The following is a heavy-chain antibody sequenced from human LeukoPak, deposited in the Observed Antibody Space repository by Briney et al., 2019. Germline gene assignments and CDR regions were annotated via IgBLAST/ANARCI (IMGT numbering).Heavy chain of an antibody. D-gene: IGHD2-8*01. Sequence: ASVKVSCKASGYIFTSYYIHWVRQAPGQGLEWMGIINPSGGNTNYAQKFQGRVTMTRDTSISTAYMELSRLRSDDTAVYYCARDRNGVYYYYYMDVWGKGTTVTVSS. J-gene: IGHJ6*03. V-gene: IGHV1-46*01. CDR1: GYIFTSYY. CDR3: ARDRNGVYYYYYMDV. CDR2: INPSGGNT.